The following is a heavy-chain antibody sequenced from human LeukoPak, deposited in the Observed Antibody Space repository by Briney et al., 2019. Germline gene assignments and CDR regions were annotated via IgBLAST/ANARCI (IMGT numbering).Heavy chain of an antibody. J-gene: IGHJ4*02. Sequence: GGSLRLSRAASGFTFSSYSMNCVRQAPGKGLEWVSSISSSSSYIYYADSMKGRFTISRDNAKNSLYLQMSSLRAEDTAVYYCARDHGPPGPSYFDYWGQGTLVTVSS. CDR1: GFTFSSYS. CDR2: ISSSSSYI. CDR3: ARDHGPPGPSYFDY. V-gene: IGHV3-21*01.